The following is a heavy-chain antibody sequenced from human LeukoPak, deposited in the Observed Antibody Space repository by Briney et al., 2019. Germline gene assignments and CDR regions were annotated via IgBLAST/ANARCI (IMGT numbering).Heavy chain of an antibody. CDR3: ARKMVYEYYFDY. J-gene: IGHJ4*02. Sequence: PSETLSLTCTVSGGSISSGGYYWSWIRQHPGKGLEWIGYIYYSGSTYYNPSLKSRVTISVDTSKNQFSVKLSSVTAADTAVYYCARKMVYEYYFDYWGQGTLVTVSS. CDR2: IYYSGST. V-gene: IGHV4-31*03. CDR1: GGSISSGGYY. D-gene: IGHD2-8*01.